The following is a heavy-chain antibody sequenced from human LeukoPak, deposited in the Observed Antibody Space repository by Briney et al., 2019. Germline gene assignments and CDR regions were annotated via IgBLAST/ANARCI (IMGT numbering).Heavy chain of an antibody. CDR1: GYTFTGYY. CDR2: INPNSGGT. CDR3: ARVEYDFWSGYPYYYYYGMDV. J-gene: IGHJ6*02. V-gene: IGHV1-2*06. D-gene: IGHD3-3*01. Sequence: ASVKVSCNASGYTFTGYYMHWVREAPAQGLEWMGRINPNSGGTNYAQKFQGRVTMTRDTSISTAYMELSRLRSDDTAVYYCARVEYDFWSGYPYYYYYGMDVWGQGTTVTVSS.